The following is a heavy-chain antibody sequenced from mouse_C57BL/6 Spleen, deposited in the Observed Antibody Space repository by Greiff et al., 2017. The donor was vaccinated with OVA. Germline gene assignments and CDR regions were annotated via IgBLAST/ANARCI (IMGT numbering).Heavy chain of an antibody. Sequence: QVQLQQPGAELVMPGASVKLSCKASGYTFTSYWMHWVKQRPGQGLEWIGEIDPSDSYTNYNQKFKGKSTLTVDKSSSTAYMQLSSLTSEDSAVYYCARGPSTTVVFDYWGQGTTLTVSS. J-gene: IGHJ2*01. CDR3: ARGPSTTVVFDY. V-gene: IGHV1-69*01. D-gene: IGHD1-1*01. CDR2: IDPSDSYT. CDR1: GYTFTSYW.